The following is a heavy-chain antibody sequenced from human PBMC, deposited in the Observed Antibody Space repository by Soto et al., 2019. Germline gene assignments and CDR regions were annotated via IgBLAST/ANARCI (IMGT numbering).Heavy chain of an antibody. V-gene: IGHV2-5*01. CDR3: VHFAIPPIYDSSGYYPSRAFDL. CDR2: IYWNDDK. CDR1: GFSLSTSGVG. Sequence: SGPTLVNPTQTLTLTCTFSGFSLSTSGVGVGWIRQPPGKALEWLALIYWNDDKRYSPSLKSRLTITKDTSKNQVVLTMTNMDPVDTATYYCVHFAIPPIYDSSGYYPSRAFDLWGQGTMVTVSS. D-gene: IGHD3-22*01. J-gene: IGHJ3*01.